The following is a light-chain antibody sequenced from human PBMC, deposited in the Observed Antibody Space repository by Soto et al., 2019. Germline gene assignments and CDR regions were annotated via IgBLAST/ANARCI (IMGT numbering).Light chain of an antibody. CDR1: SSDVGSYNL. Sequence: QSALTQPASVSGSPGQSITFSCTGTSSDVGSYNLVSWYQQHPGKAPKLMIYEDSKRPSGVSNRFSGSKSGNTASLTISGLQAEDEADYYCCSYAGSSTYVFXTGTKVTVL. CDR2: EDS. CDR3: CSYAGSSTYV. J-gene: IGLJ1*01. V-gene: IGLV2-23*01.